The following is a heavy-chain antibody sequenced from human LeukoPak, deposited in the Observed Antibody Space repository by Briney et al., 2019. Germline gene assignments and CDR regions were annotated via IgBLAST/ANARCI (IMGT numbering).Heavy chain of an antibody. V-gene: IGHV3-74*01. CDR1: GFTFNSYW. D-gene: IGHD1-26*01. CDR2: INTDGSST. J-gene: IGHJ4*02. Sequence: QPGGSLRLSCAASGFTFNSYWMHWVRQAPGKGLVWVSRINTDGSSTNYADSVKGRFTISRDNAKNTLYLQMNSLRDEDTAVYYCARSEGVKWDDRFDYWGQGTLVTVSS. CDR3: ARSEGVKWDDRFDY.